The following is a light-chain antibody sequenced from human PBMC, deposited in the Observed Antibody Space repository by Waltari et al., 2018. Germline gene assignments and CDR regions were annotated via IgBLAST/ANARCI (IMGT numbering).Light chain of an antibody. CDR2: VNG. CDR3: QSYDSSLSGSV. CDR1: SSNIGAGYD. J-gene: IGLJ3*02. V-gene: IGLV1-40*01. Sequence: QSGLTQPPSVSGAPGQGVTISCTGSSSNIGAGYDVHWYQLLPGTAPKLLIYVNGNRPSGVPDRFSGSKSGTSASLAITGLQAEDEADYYCQSYDSSLSGSVFGGGTKLTVL.